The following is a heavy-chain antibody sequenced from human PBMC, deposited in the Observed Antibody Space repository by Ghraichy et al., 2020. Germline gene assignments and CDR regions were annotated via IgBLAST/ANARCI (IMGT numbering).Heavy chain of an antibody. CDR2: IYYNGYT. J-gene: IGHJ4*02. CDR3: ASSAFGVVINLYYFDY. V-gene: IGHV4-39*01. D-gene: IGHD3-3*01. Sequence: SETLSLTCTVSGGSVSSDSYYWGWIRQTPGQGLEWIASIYYNGYTYYNPSLKSRVTISVDMSKNQFALKLSSVTAADTAVYYCASSAFGVVINLYYFDYWGQGTLVTVSS. CDR1: GGSVSSDSYY.